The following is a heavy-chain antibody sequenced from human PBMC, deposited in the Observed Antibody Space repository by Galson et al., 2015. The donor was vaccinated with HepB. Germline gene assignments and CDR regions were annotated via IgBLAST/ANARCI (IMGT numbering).Heavy chain of an antibody. CDR2: FTKTT. D-gene: IGHD2-2*01. Sequence: LGLWCAARGCLCRCHWMHWVRPAPGTGLAGGSSFTKTTSYGDSVKSRFTFSRDNARNTLYLQMNSLRAEDTAVYYCARVGDHYCSRTDSCYRAFDIWGQGTMVTVSS. CDR3: ARVGDHYCSRTDSCYRAFDI. V-gene: IGHV3-74*01. CDR1: GCLCRCHW. J-gene: IGHJ3*02.